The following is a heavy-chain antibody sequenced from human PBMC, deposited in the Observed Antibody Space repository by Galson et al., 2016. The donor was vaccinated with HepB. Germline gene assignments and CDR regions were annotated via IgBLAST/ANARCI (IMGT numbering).Heavy chain of an antibody. CDR1: GFSISTYT. Sequence: SLRLSCAASGFSISTYTMNWVRQAPGKGLEWISYISSSSAYVDYADSVKGRFTISRENAKNSLYLQMTSLRAEDTAVYYCARDRSRFSSGYYTGARDVFAIWGQGTVVTVSP. J-gene: IGHJ3*02. CDR3: ARDRSRFSSGYYTGARDVFAI. D-gene: IGHD3-3*01. CDR2: ISSSSAYV. V-gene: IGHV3-21*01.